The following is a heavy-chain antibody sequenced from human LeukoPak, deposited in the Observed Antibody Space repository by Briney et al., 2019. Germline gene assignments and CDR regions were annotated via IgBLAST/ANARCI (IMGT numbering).Heavy chain of an antibody. V-gene: IGHV3-7*01. Sequence: GGSLRLSCEASGLTFSRDWMGWVRQAPGKGLEWVANIRQDGGETYYGDSVKGRFIISRDNAKNSLYLQMNSLRAEDTAVYYCVRDRLRSSAWVFDYWGQGTLVTVSS. J-gene: IGHJ4*02. CDR2: IRQDGGET. D-gene: IGHD6-25*01. CDR1: GLTFSRDW. CDR3: VRDRLRSSAWVFDY.